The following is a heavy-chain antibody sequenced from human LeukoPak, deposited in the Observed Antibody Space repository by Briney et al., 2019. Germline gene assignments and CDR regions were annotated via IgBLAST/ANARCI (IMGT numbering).Heavy chain of an antibody. D-gene: IGHD2-2*01. CDR2: FEPEDGKT. CDR1: GYTLTELS. J-gene: IGHJ5*02. V-gene: IGHV1-24*01. Sequence: ASVKVSCKVSGYTLTELSMHWVRQAPGQGLEWMGGFEPEDGKTIYAQKFQGRVTMTEDTSTDTAYMELSSLRSEDAAVYYCGTARVGYCSSTSCSYNWFDTCGQGTLVTVCS. CDR3: GTARVGYCSSTSCSYNWFDT.